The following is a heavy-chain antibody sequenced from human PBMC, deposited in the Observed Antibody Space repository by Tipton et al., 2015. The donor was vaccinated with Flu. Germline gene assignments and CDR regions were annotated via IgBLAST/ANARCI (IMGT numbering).Heavy chain of an antibody. D-gene: IGHD3-22*01. CDR1: GGSISSGYYY. CDR3: ARDPNYYDRDGHPVRWHFDL. CDR2: IYSSGST. J-gene: IGHJ2*01. Sequence: TLSLTCTVSGGSISSGYYYWSWIRQPVGKGLEWIGRIYSSGSTNYNPSLKSRVTISLDTSKNQFSLKLSSVTAADTAVYYCARDPNYYDRDGHPVRWHFDLGGRGTLVTVSS. V-gene: IGHV4-61*02.